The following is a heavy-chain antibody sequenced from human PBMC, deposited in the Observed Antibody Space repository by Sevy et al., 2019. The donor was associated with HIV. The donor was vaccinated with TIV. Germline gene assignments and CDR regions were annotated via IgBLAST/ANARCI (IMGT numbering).Heavy chain of an antibody. Sequence: GGSLRLSCAASGFTFSSYSMNWVRQAPGKGLEWVSSISSSSSYIYYADSVKGRFTISRDNAKNSLYLQMNSLRAEDTAVYYCARWYSSSWTFDHWGQGTLVTVSS. CDR3: ARWYSSSWTFDH. V-gene: IGHV3-21*01. J-gene: IGHJ4*02. CDR1: GFTFSSYS. D-gene: IGHD6-13*01. CDR2: ISSSSSYI.